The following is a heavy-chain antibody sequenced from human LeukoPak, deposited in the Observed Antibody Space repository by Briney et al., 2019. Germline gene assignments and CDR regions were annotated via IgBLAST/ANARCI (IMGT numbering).Heavy chain of an antibody. Sequence: ASVKVSCKASGYTFTSYGISWVRQAPGQGLEWMGWISAYNGNTNYAQKLQGRVTMTTDTSTSTAYMELRSLRSDDTAVYYCARGFKSSGYYYVGKYWGQGTLVTVSS. CDR2: ISAYNGNT. J-gene: IGHJ4*02. V-gene: IGHV1-18*01. CDR1: GYTFTSYG. D-gene: IGHD3-22*01. CDR3: ARGFKSSGYYYVGKY.